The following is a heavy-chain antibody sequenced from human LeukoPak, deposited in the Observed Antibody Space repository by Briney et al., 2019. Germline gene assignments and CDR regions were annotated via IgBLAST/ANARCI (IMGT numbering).Heavy chain of an antibody. CDR1: GYTFTKYG. Sequence: ASVKVSCKASGYTFTKYGISWVRQAPGQGLEWMGWISPYKGETKYAQNLQVRLTMTRDTSTSTAYMELRSLRSDDTAVYYCARDFPGSAYGYAYHFDSWGQGTLVTVSS. CDR2: ISPYKGET. CDR3: ARDFPGSAYGYAYHFDS. V-gene: IGHV1-18*01. J-gene: IGHJ4*02. D-gene: IGHD5-12*01.